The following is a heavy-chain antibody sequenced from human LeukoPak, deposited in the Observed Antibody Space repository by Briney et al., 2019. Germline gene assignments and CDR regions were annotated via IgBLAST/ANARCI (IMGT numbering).Heavy chain of an antibody. J-gene: IGHJ5*02. CDR2: INPSGGST. D-gene: IGHD6-6*01. CDR1: GYTFTNYY. Sequence: ASVKVSCKASGYTFTNYYIHWVRQAPGQGLEWMGIINPSGGSTSYAQKFQGRVTMTRDMSTSTVYMELSSLRSEDTAVYYCARAMGIAAHRGSWFDPWGQGTLVTVSS. V-gene: IGHV1-46*01. CDR3: ARAMGIAAHRGSWFDP.